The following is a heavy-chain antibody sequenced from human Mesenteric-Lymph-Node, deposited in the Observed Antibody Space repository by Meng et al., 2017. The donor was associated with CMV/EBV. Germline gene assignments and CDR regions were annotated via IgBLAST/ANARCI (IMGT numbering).Heavy chain of an antibody. V-gene: IGHV1-69*05. CDR2: IIPIFGTA. Sequence: SVKVSCKASGGTFSSYAISWVRQAPGQGLEWMGGIIPIFGTANHAQKFQGRVTITTDESTSTAYTELSSLRSEDTAVYYCARAYCSSTSCAMGYYYGMDVWGQGTTVTVSS. CDR1: GGTFSSYA. CDR3: ARAYCSSTSCAMGYYYGMDV. D-gene: IGHD2-2*01. J-gene: IGHJ6*02.